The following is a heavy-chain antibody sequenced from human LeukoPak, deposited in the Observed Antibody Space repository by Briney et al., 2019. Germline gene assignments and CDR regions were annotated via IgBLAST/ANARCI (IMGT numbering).Heavy chain of an antibody. CDR3: ARDFDSSSWYDALDAFDI. D-gene: IGHD6-13*01. V-gene: IGHV3-30*04. CDR2: ISYDGSNK. J-gene: IGHJ3*02. Sequence: PGGSLRLSCAASGFTFSSYAMHWVRQAPGKGLEWVAVISYDGSNKYYADSVKGRFTISRDNSKNTLYLQMNSLRAEDTAVYYCARDFDSSSWYDALDAFDIWGQGTMVTVSS. CDR1: GFTFSSYA.